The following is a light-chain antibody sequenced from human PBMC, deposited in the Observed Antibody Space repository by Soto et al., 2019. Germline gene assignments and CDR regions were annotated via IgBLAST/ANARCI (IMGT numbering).Light chain of an antibody. J-gene: IGKJ4*01. V-gene: IGKV1-5*03. CDR1: QTISTW. Sequence: DIQMTQSPPTLSASVGDRVTITCRASQTISTWLAWYQQKPGKAPKLLIYKASKLENGVPSRFSGSGSGTEFTLTISSLQPEDFATYYCQQLSRYPLTFGGGTKVDIK. CDR2: KAS. CDR3: QQLSRYPLT.